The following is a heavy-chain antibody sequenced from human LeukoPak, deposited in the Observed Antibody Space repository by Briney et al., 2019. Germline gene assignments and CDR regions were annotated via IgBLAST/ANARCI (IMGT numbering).Heavy chain of an antibody. J-gene: IGHJ6*03. CDR2: ISSNGGST. CDR3: ASGFGVVTPGDYYYMDV. V-gene: IGHV3-64*01. CDR1: GFTFRSYA. D-gene: IGHD3-3*01. Sequence: GSLRLSCAASGFTFRSYAMHWVRQAPGKGLEYVSAISSNGGSTYYANSVKGRFTISRDNSKNTLYLQMGSLRAEDMAVYYCASGFGVVTPGDYYYMDVWGKGTTVTVSS.